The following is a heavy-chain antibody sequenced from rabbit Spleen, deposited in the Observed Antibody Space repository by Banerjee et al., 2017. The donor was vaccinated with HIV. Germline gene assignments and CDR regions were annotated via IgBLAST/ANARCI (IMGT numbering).Heavy chain of an antibody. CDR2: IYGGYNDRT. CDR3: ARDLVAVIGWNFNL. Sequence: QSLEESGGDLVQPEGSLTLTCTASGFSFSSSYYMCWVRQAPGKGLEWIACIYGGYNDRTYYASWAKGRFTISKTSSTTVTLQMTSLTAADTATYFCARDLVAVIGWNFNLWGQGTLVTVS. CDR1: GFSFSSSYY. D-gene: IGHD1-1*01. J-gene: IGHJ4*01. V-gene: IGHV1S40*01.